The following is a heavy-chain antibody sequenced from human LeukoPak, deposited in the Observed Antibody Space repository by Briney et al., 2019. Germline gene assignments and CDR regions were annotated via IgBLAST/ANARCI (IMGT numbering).Heavy chain of an antibody. CDR3: ARARYSDYESEATKFSENFYFDL. J-gene: IGHJ4*02. CDR1: GGSIRRKN. CDR2: IYYSGAT. V-gene: IGHV4-59*01. D-gene: IGHD5-12*01. Sequence: PSETLSLTCAVSGGSIRRKNWSWIRQPPGKGLEWIGYIYYSGATNYNPSLKSRVTISVDTSKNHFSLKLTSVTAADTAFYYCARARYSDYESEATKFSENFYFDLWGPGTLVTVSS.